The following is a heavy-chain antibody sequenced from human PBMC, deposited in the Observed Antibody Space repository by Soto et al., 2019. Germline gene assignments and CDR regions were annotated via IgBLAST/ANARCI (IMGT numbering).Heavy chain of an antibody. V-gene: IGHV1-69*02. CDR1: GGTTSSYT. D-gene: IGHD1-1*01. J-gene: IGHJ4*02. CDR3: ALRTGNWNPVAD. Sequence: QVQLVQSGAGVEKPGSSVKVSCKVSGGTTSSYTIGWVRQAPGQGLEWLGNIVPMIGKVDYAQKFQERVTITADKSTRTVYIELSSLRSEDTAIYLCALRTGNWNPVADWGQGTLVTVSS. CDR2: IVPMIGKV.